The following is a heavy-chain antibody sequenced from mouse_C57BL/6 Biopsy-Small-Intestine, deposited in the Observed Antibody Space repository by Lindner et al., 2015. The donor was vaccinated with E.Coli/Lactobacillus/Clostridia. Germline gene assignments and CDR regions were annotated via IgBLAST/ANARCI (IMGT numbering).Heavy chain of an antibody. Sequence: SVKVSCKASGYTLTGFYIHWVRQAPGQGFEWMGWINPNSGDTNYAQNFQGRVTMTRDTSIGTAYMELTRLRSDDTAVYYCARHFGVVKDYYYFYGVDVWGHGTTVIVSS. CDR2: INPNSGDT. V-gene: IGHV1-53*01. J-gene: IGHJ1*01. D-gene: IGHD1-1*02. CDR3: ARHFGVVKDYYYFYGVDV. CDR1: GYTLTGFY.